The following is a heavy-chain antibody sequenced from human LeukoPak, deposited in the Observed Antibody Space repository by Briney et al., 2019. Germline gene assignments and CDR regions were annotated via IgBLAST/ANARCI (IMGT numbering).Heavy chain of an antibody. CDR3: AYLGLSSDWNDVPGPQIDY. J-gene: IGHJ4*02. V-gene: IGHV3-23*01. CDR2: ISGSGTVT. Sequence: PGGSLRLSCTASAFTFTNYAMNWVRQAPGKGLEWVSTISGSGTVTYYADSVKGRFTISRDDSTVHLQMNSLRAEDTAFYYCAYLGLSSDWNDVPGPQIDYWGQGALVTVSS. D-gene: IGHD1-1*01. CDR1: AFTFTNYA.